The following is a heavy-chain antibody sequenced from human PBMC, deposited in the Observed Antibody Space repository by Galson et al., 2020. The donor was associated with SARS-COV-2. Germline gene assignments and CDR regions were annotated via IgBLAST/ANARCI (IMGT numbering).Heavy chain of an antibody. V-gene: IGHV3-23*01. CDR3: AKPGDLGMVSSTYKFDN. Sequence: GGSLRLSCAASGFTFSSYAMTWVRQAPGKGLEWVSCISSSGASTHYADSVKGRFTISRDNSKNTLFLQVNSLRAEDTAIYYCAKPGDLGMVSSTYKFDNWGRGTLVTVSS. CDR1: GFTFSSYA. D-gene: IGHD5-18*01. J-gene: IGHJ4*02. CDR2: ISSSGAST.